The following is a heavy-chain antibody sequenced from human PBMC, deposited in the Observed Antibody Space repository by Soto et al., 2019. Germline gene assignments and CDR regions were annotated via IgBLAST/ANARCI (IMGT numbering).Heavy chain of an antibody. CDR2: ISSNSGSV. V-gene: IGHV3-9*01. Sequence: EVELVESGGGLVQPGRSLRLSCAASGFSFNNYAMHWVRQVPGKGLEWVSGISSNSGSVGYADSVKGRFTISRDSGKNSLYLVMNSLTVEDSALYYCAKGVSTSWLRDGFDIWGQGTMVTASS. CDR3: AKGVSTSWLRDGFDI. J-gene: IGHJ3*02. CDR1: GFSFNNYA. D-gene: IGHD2-2*01.